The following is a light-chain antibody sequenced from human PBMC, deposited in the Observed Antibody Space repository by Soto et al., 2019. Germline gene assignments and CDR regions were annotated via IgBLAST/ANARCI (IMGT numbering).Light chain of an antibody. CDR2: DTS. CDR3: QEDTEWPPGM. CDR1: QFVSSR. V-gene: IGKV3-15*01. Sequence: DIVVTQSPAALSASPGERVTLSCMASQFVSSRLAWYQQRPGQVPRLLIYDTSTRAPGISARFSGSGSGTEFTLTISSLQSEDFAVYYCQEDTEWPPGMFGPGTKVDI. J-gene: IGKJ1*01.